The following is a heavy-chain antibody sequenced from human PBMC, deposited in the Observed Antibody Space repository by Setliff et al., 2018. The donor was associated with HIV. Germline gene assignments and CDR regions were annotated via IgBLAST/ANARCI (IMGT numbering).Heavy chain of an antibody. CDR3: ARHRFGSGWYDFVSGIDP. D-gene: IGHD6-19*01. Sequence: SETLSLTCTVSGDSPSLSTFYWAWIRQPPGRGPEWIGSIYSTGTTYYNPSLKSRVTISFDTSKNQFPLEVTSVTAADTAIYYCARHRFGSGWYDFVSGIDPWGQGTLVTVSS. J-gene: IGHJ5*02. CDR2: IYSTGTT. V-gene: IGHV4-39*01. CDR1: GDSPSLSTFY.